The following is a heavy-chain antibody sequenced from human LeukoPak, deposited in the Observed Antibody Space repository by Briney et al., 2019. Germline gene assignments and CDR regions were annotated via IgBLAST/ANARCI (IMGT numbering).Heavy chain of an antibody. Sequence: ASVKVSYKASGYSFSSFGITWVRQAPGQGLEWMGWISAYNDNTNYAQNLQGRVTMTTDTSTSTAYMELRSLRSDDTAVYYCARDLVRGNYHWFDPWGQGTLVTISS. CDR3: ARDLVRGNYHWFDP. V-gene: IGHV1-18*01. D-gene: IGHD3-16*01. J-gene: IGHJ5*02. CDR2: ISAYNDNT. CDR1: GYSFSSFG.